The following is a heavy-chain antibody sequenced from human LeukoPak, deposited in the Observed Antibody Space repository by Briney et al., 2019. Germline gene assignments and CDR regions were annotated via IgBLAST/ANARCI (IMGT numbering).Heavy chain of an antibody. Sequence: SETLSLTCTVSGDSMNSVAYSWSWIRQHPGRGLEWIGYTLHSGSTYYNPSLKSRVTISVATSKKQFSLRLNSVTAADTAVYYCARSVLGGGYAAYYFDYWGQGTLVTVSS. CDR3: ARSVLGGGYAAYYFDY. J-gene: IGHJ4*02. D-gene: IGHD3-22*01. CDR1: GDSMNSVAYS. V-gene: IGHV4-31*03. CDR2: TLHSGST.